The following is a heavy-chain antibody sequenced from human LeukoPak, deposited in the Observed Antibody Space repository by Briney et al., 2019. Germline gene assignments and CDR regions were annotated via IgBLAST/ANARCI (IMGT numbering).Heavy chain of an antibody. J-gene: IGHJ4*02. CDR1: GFTFSNYD. CDR2: IGTAGDT. D-gene: IGHD6-13*01. V-gene: IGHV3-13*01. Sequence: GGSLRLSCAASGFTFSNYDMHWVRHAAGKGLEWVSGIGTAGDTYYPASAKGRFTISRENAKNSLYLQMNSLSAGDTAVYYCASSPAYSSSWYAIDNWGQGTLVTVSS. CDR3: ASSPAYSSSWYAIDN.